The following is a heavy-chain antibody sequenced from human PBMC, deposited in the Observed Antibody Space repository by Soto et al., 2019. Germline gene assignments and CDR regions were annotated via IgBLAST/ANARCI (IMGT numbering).Heavy chain of an antibody. CDR3: ARPRATHDCTIDY. V-gene: IGHV5-51*01. CDR2: IYPADSDT. D-gene: IGHD2-21*02. CDR1: GYTFTSYW. Sequence: PGESLKISCKGSGYTFTSYWVGWVRQMPGKGPEWMAIIYPADSDTRYNPSLQGQVTISADMSTSTAYLQWNSLKASDTAMYYCARPRATHDCTIDYWGQGTLVTVSS. J-gene: IGHJ4*02.